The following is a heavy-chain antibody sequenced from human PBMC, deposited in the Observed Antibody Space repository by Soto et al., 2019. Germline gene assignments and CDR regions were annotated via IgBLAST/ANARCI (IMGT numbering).Heavy chain of an antibody. Sequence: GASVKVSCKASGYTFTSYAMHWVRQAPGQRLEWMGWINAGNGNTKYSQKFQGRVTITRDTSASTAYMELSSLRSEDTAVYYCARVPARYCSGGSCYSQDWGQGTLVTVSS. CDR2: INAGNGNT. CDR1: GYTFTSYA. J-gene: IGHJ4*02. D-gene: IGHD2-15*01. CDR3: ARVPARYCSGGSCYSQD. V-gene: IGHV1-3*01.